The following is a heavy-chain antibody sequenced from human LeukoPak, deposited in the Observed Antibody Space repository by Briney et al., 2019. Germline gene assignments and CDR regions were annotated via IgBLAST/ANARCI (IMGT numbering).Heavy chain of an antibody. CDR2: TSYDGSNK. V-gene: IGHV3-30-3*01. CDR3: ARAETYYFDY. J-gene: IGHJ4*02. Sequence: GGSLRLSCAASGFTFSSYAMHWVRQAPGKGLEWVAVTSYDGSNKYYADSVKGRFTISRDNAKNSLYLQMNSLRAEDTAVYYCARAETYYFDYWGQGTLVTVSS. CDR1: GFTFSSYA.